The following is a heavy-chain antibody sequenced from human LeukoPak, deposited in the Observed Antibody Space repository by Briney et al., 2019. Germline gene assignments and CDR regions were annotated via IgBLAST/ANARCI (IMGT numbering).Heavy chain of an antibody. CDR3: ARAMVTMVRGVMGFDY. D-gene: IGHD3-10*01. CDR1: GFTFTSYT. J-gene: IGHJ4*02. CDR2: IISSSTYI. Sequence: PGGSLRLSCAASGFTFTSYTMNWVRQAPGKGLEWVSSIISSSTYIYYADSVKGRFTISRDNAKNSLYLQMNSLRADDTAVYYCARAMVTMVRGVMGFDYWGQGTLVTVSS. V-gene: IGHV3-21*01.